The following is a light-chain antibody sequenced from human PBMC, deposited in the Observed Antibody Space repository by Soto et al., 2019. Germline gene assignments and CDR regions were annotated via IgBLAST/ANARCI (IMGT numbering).Light chain of an antibody. CDR2: GAS. V-gene: IGKV3-15*01. J-gene: IGKJ4*01. Sequence: EIVMTQSPATLSVSPGERATFSCRASQSVSSNLAWYQQKPGQAPRLLIYGASIRATGIPARFSGSGSGTEFTLTISTLQSEDFAVYFCQQYDDWLRLTFGGGTKVDIK. CDR3: QQYDDWLRLT. CDR1: QSVSSN.